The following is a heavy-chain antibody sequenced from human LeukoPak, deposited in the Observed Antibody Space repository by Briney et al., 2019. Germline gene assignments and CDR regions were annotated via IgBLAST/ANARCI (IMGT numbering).Heavy chain of an antibody. Sequence: SETLSLTCTVSGDSISGYYWNWIRQPPGKGLEWIGYIYYSGSTNYNPSLKSRVTISVDTSKNQFSLKLSSVTAADTAVYYCARGRTEENHFGVVIYYYYGVDVWGQGTTVTVSS. D-gene: IGHD3-3*01. CDR3: ARGRTEENHFGVVIYYYYGVDV. J-gene: IGHJ6*02. CDR2: IYYSGST. CDR1: GDSISGYY. V-gene: IGHV4-59*01.